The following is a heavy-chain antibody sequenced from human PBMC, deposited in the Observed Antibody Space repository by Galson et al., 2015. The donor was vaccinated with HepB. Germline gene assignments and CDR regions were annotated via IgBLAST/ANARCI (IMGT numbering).Heavy chain of an antibody. V-gene: IGHV3-30*18. Sequence: SLRLSCAASGFTFSNYGMHWVRQAPGKGLEWVAVISYDGSNKYYADSVKGRFTISRDYSQNTLYLQMNSLRAEDTALYYCAKDPYLYSALAGTMAGFDYWGQGTLVTVSS. CDR2: ISYDGSNK. CDR3: AKDPYLYSALAGTMAGFDY. J-gene: IGHJ4*02. CDR1: GFTFSNYG. D-gene: IGHD6-19*01.